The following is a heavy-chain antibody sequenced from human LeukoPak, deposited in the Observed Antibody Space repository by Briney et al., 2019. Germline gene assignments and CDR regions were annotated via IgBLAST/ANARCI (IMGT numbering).Heavy chain of an antibody. CDR3: AKDYGSGSYEAY. J-gene: IGHJ4*02. Sequence: GGSLRLSCAASGFTVRSNYMSWVRQAPGKGLEWVSAISGSGGSTYYADSVKGRFTISRDNSKNTLYLQMNSLRAEDTAVYYCAKDYGSGSYEAYWGQGTLVTVSS. V-gene: IGHV3-23*01. CDR2: ISGSGGST. CDR1: GFTVRSNY. D-gene: IGHD3-10*01.